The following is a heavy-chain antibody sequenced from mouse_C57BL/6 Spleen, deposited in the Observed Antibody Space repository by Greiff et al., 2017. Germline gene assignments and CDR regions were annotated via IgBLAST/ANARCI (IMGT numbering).Heavy chain of an antibody. D-gene: IGHD1-1*01. V-gene: IGHV1-69*01. CDR3: ARLRGPFITTVVGDD. Sequence: QVQLQQPGAELVMPGASVKLSCKASGYTFTSYWMHWVKQRPGQGLEWIGEIDPSDSYTNYNQKFKGKSTLTVDKSSSTAYMQLSSLTSEDSAVYYCARLRGPFITTVVGDDWGQGTTLTGSS. CDR2: IDPSDSYT. J-gene: IGHJ2*01. CDR1: GYTFTSYW.